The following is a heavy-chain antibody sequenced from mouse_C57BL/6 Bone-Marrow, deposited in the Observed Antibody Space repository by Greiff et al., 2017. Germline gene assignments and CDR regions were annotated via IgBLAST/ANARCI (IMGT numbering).Heavy chain of an antibody. CDR3: SRNSGEAGFAD. V-gene: IGHV14-3*01. D-gene: IGHD2-13*01. Sequence: EVHLVESVAELVKPGASVKLSCTASGFNFKNTYMHWVKQRPEQGLEWIGRIDPANGNTKYAPKFQGKATITADTSSTTAYMQLSSLTSEDTAIFYCSRNSGEAGFADWGQGTLVTVSA. CDR2: IDPANGNT. CDR1: GFNFKNTY. J-gene: IGHJ3*01.